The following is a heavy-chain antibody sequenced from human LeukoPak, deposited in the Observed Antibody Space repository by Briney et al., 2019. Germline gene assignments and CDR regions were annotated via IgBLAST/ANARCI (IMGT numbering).Heavy chain of an antibody. CDR1: GGSFSGYY. Sequence: SETLSLTCAVYGGSFSGYYWSWIRQPPGKGLEWIGEIYHSGGTNYNPSLKSRVTISVDTSKNQFSLKLSSVTAADTAVYYCARRYTNYAPLDYWDQGTLVTVSS. D-gene: IGHD1-1*01. CDR3: ARRYTNYAPLDY. CDR2: IYHSGGT. J-gene: IGHJ4*02. V-gene: IGHV4-34*01.